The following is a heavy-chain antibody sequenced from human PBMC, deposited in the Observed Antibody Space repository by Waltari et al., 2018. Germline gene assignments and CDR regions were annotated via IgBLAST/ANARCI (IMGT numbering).Heavy chain of an antibody. J-gene: IGHJ6*03. CDR2: IYHSGST. V-gene: IGHV4-38-2*02. CDR3: ARVDGYNPGGTKYYYYYMDV. D-gene: IGHD5-12*01. Sequence: SIYHSGSTYYNPSLKSRVTISVDTSKNQFSLKLSSVTAADTAVYYCARVDGYNPGGTKYYYYYMDVWGKGTTVTVSS.